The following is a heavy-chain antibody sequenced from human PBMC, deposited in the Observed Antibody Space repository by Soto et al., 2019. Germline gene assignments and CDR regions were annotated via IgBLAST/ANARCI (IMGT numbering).Heavy chain of an antibody. CDR2: MNPNSGNT. CDR3: ARTSMVRAIDAFDV. Sequence: QVQLVQSGAEVKKPGASVKVSCKASGYTFTNYDINWVRQATGQGLEWMGWMNPNSGNTGYAQKFQGRVTMTRNTSTSTAYMEVSSLRSEDTAVYYWARTSMVRAIDAFDVWGQGTMVTVSS. V-gene: IGHV1-8*01. CDR1: GYTFTNYD. J-gene: IGHJ3*01. D-gene: IGHD3-10*01.